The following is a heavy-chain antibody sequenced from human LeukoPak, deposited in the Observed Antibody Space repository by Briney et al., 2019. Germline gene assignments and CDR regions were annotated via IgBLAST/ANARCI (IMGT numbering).Heavy chain of an antibody. CDR3: ARDLDDYYDSSGYSDY. CDR1: GFSLSSYN. CDR2: ISRGSPTI. V-gene: IGHV3-48*01. Sequence: GGSLRLSCEVSGFSLSSYNMNWVRQAPGKGLEWISYISRGSPTIYYADSVKGRFTISRDNDKNSLYLQMNSLRAEDTAVYYCARDLDDYYDSSGYSDYWGQGTLVTVSS. J-gene: IGHJ4*02. D-gene: IGHD3-22*01.